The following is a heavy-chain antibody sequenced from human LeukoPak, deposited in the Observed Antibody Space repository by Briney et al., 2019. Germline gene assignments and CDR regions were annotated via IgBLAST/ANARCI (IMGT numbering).Heavy chain of an antibody. J-gene: IGHJ6*02. CDR2: IIPIFGTA. CDR1: GGTFSSYA. V-gene: IGHV1-69*01. Sequence: SVKVSCKASGGTFSSYAISWVRQAPGQGLEWMGGIIPIFGTANYAQKFQGRVTITADESTSTAYMELSGLRSEDTAVYYCAKGTRSRYCSGGSCYRVGMDVWGQGTAVTVSS. D-gene: IGHD2-15*01. CDR3: AKGTRSRYCSGGSCYRVGMDV.